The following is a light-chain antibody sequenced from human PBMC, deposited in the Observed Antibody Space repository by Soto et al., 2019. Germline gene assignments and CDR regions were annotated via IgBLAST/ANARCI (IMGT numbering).Light chain of an antibody. Sequence: QSVLTQPPSASGIPGQRVSISCSGGSSNIGTNAVNWYQQLPGTAPKLLIYNNNQRPSGVPDQFSGSKSGTSASLAISGLQSEDEADYYSAAWDDSLNGYVFGTGTKVTVL. CDR3: AAWDDSLNGYV. V-gene: IGLV1-44*01. J-gene: IGLJ1*01. CDR2: NNN. CDR1: SSNIGTNA.